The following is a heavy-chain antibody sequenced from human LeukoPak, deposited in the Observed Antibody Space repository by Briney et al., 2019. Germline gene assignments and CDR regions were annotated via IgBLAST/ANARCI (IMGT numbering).Heavy chain of an antibody. CDR3: ARPLNYYDSSGYYHY. D-gene: IGHD3-22*01. CDR1: GFTFSSYG. V-gene: IGHV3-33*01. J-gene: IGHJ4*02. Sequence: GGSLRLSCAASGFTFSSYGMHWVRQAPGKGLEWVAVIWYDGSNKYYADSVKGRFTISRDNSKNTLYLQMNSLRAEDTAVYYCARPLNYYDSSGYYHYWGQGTLVTVSS. CDR2: IWYDGSNK.